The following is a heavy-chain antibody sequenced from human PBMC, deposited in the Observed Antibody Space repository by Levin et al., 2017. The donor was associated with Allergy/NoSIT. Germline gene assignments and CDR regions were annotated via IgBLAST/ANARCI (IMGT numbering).Heavy chain of an antibody. CDR1: GYSFTNYW. J-gene: IGHJ4*02. CDR3: ARHHHDSSGFFYNSELTIDY. CDR2: IYPGDYDT. V-gene: IGHV5-51*01. Sequence: KVSCKGSGYSFTNYWIGWVRQMPGKGLEWMGIIYPGDYDTRYSPSFQGQVTISADRSRSTAYLQWSSLKASDTAMYYCARHHHDSSGFFYNSELTIDYWGQGTLVTVSS. D-gene: IGHD3-22*01.